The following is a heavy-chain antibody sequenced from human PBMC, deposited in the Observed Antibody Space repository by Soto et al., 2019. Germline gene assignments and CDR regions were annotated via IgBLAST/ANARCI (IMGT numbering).Heavy chain of an antibody. CDR3: ARESAGYGGGYYYYYGMDV. J-gene: IGHJ6*02. CDR1: GLTVSSNY. V-gene: IGHV3-53*02. D-gene: IGHD5-12*01. Sequence: EVQLVETGGGLIQPGGSLRLSCAASGLTVSSNYMSWVRQAPGKGLEWVSVIYSGGSTYYADSVKGRFTISRDNSKNTLYLQMNSLRAEDTAVYYCARESAGYGGGYYYYYGMDVWGQGTTVTVSS. CDR2: IYSGGST.